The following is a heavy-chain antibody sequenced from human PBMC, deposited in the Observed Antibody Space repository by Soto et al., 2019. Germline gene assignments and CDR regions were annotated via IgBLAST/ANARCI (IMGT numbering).Heavy chain of an antibody. J-gene: IGHJ4*02. Sequence: EVQLLESGGGLVQPGGSLRLSCAASGFTFSTYTMSWVRQAPGKGLEWVSVISGSGGSPSYADSVQGRFTISRDNPKNTVYLQMNSLRAEDTAMYYCAKARCSTTNCYVPDYWGQGTLVTVSS. D-gene: IGHD2-2*01. CDR2: ISGSGGSP. V-gene: IGHV3-23*01. CDR1: GFTFSTYT. CDR3: AKARCSTTNCYVPDY.